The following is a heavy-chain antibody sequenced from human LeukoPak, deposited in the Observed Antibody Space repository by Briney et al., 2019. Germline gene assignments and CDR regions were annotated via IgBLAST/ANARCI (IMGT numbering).Heavy chain of an antibody. Sequence: ASVKVSCKASGYSFADYYMHWVRQAPGQGLEWMGWIKPNNGDTRSAQKFQGRVIMTRDTSTGTAYMELSSLRYDDTAVYYCARDGPGAYYYDSSGYGEIDYWGQGTLVTVSS. V-gene: IGHV1-2*02. D-gene: IGHD3-22*01. J-gene: IGHJ4*02. CDR1: GYSFADYY. CDR2: IKPNNGDT. CDR3: ARDGPGAYYYDSSGYGEIDY.